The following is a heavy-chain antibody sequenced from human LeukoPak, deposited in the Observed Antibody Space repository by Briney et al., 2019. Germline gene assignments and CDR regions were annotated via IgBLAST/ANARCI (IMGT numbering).Heavy chain of an antibody. CDR1: GYTFTGYY. Sequence: ASVKVSCKASGYTFTGYYMHWVRQAPGQGLEWMGGIIPIFDTADYAQKFQGRLTITADESTSTAYMELSSLRAEDTAVYYCAREENSSGWYGIDYWGQGTLVTVSS. V-gene: IGHV1-69*13. J-gene: IGHJ4*02. CDR3: AREENSSGWYGIDY. D-gene: IGHD6-19*01. CDR2: IIPIFDTA.